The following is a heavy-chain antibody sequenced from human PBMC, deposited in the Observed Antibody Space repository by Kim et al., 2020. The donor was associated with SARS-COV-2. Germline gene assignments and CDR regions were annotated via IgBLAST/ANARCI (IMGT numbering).Heavy chain of an antibody. J-gene: IGHJ3*02. D-gene: IGHD5-12*01. Sequence: NPALRGRVTISVDTSKNQYSLKLSSVTAADTAVYDCARVTVVAKGDAFDIWGQGTMVTVSS. CDR3: ARVTVVAKGDAFDI. V-gene: IGHV4-39*07.